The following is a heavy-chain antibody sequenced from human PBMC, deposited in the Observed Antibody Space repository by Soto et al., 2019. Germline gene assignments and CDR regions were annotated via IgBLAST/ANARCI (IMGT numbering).Heavy chain of an antibody. CDR1: GGTFSSYA. CDR2: IIPIFGTA. Sequence: SSVKVACRASGGTFSSYAITWVRQAPGQGLDWMGGIIPIFGTANYAQKFQGRVTITADKSTSTAYIELSSISPEDTAVYYCARDDYGDYVEFDSWGQGTLVTVSS. CDR3: ARDDYGDYVEFDS. V-gene: IGHV1-69*06. J-gene: IGHJ4*02. D-gene: IGHD4-17*01.